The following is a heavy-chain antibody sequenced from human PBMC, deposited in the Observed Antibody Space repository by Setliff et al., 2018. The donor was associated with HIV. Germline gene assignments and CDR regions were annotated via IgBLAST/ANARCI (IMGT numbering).Heavy chain of an antibody. CDR2: IKGKTDGGAT. D-gene: IGHD6-6*01. CDR1: GFSFSESW. Sequence: GGSLRLSCAASGFSFSESWMTWIRHTGKGLEWVGRIKGKTDGGATDYAAPVKGRFTISRDNAKNSLYLQMNSLTAEDTAVYYCARDHVTRQLVPSLYYWGQGTLVTVYS. CDR3: ARDHVTRQLVPSLYY. J-gene: IGHJ4*02. V-gene: IGHV3-15*01.